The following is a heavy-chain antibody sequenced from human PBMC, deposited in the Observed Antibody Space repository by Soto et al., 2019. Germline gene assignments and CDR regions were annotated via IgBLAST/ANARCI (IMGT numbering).Heavy chain of an antibody. CDR2: MNPNSGNT. V-gene: IGHV1-8*01. D-gene: IGHD3-22*01. Sequence: AASVKVSCKASGYTFTSYDINWVRQATGQGLEWMGWMNPNSGNTGYAQKFQGRVTMTRNTSISTAYMELSSLRSEDTAVYYCARGLVITNWFDPWGQGTLVTVSS. J-gene: IGHJ5*02. CDR3: ARGLVITNWFDP. CDR1: GYTFTSYD.